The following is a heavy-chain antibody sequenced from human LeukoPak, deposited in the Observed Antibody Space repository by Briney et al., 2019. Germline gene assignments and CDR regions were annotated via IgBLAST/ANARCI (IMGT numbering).Heavy chain of an antibody. D-gene: IGHD2-2*02. CDR3: AREDRQLLYRLDP. CDR2: IIPIFGTA. Sequence: ASVKVSCKASGGTFSSYAISWVRQAPGQGLEWMGGIIPIFGTANYAQKFQGRVTIITDESTSTAHMELSSLRSEDTAVYYCAREDRQLLYRLDPWGQGTLVTVSS. J-gene: IGHJ5*02. V-gene: IGHV1-69*05. CDR1: GGTFSSYA.